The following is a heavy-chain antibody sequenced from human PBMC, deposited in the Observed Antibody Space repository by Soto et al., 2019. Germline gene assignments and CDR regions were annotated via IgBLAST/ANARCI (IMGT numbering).Heavy chain of an antibody. J-gene: IGHJ3*02. Sequence: GESLKISCKGSGYSFTSYWIGWVRQMPGKGLEWMGIIYPGDSDTRYSPSFQGQVTISADKSISTAYLQWSSLKASDTAMYYCARRMITFGGARNSNQAFDIWGQGTMVTVSS. V-gene: IGHV5-51*01. CDR1: GYSFTSYW. CDR3: ARRMITFGGARNSNQAFDI. CDR2: IYPGDSDT. D-gene: IGHD3-16*01.